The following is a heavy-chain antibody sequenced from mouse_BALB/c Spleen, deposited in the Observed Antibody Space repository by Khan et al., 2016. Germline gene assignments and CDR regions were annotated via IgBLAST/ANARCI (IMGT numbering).Heavy chain of an antibody. V-gene: IGHV9-3-1*01. D-gene: IGHD1-1*01. CDR3: GTGITTVIATRGHY. Sequence: QIQLVQSGPELKKPGETVKISCKASGYTFTNFGINWVRQAPGKGLEWMDWINTNTGETTYADDFKGRFAFSLETSASTAYLQINNLKNEDTATXCSGTGITTVIATRGHYWGQGTTLTVSS. CDR1: GYTFTNFG. CDR2: INTNTGET. J-gene: IGHJ2*01.